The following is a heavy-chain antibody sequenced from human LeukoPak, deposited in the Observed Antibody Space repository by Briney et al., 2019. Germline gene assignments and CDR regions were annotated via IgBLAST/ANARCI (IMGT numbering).Heavy chain of an antibody. D-gene: IGHD5-18*01. CDR3: ASPWRVGLDTAMVRY. CDR2: IRYDGSNK. J-gene: IGHJ4*02. Sequence: PGGSLRLSCAASGFTFSSYGMHWVRQAPGKGLEWVAFIRYDGSNKYYADSVKGRFTISRDNSKNTLYLQMNSLRAEDTAVYYCASPWRVGLDTAMVRYWGQGTLVTVSS. CDR1: GFTFSSYG. V-gene: IGHV3-30*02.